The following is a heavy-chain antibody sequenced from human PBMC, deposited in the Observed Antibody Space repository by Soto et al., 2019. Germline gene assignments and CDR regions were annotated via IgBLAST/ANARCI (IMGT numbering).Heavy chain of an antibody. D-gene: IGHD6-13*01. CDR1: GGYISSSSYY. CDR3: ARVGIAAAGFESNWFDP. J-gene: IGHJ5*02. CDR2: IYYSGST. Sequence: SEMLSLTCTVSGGYISSSSYYWGWIRQPPGKRLDWFWSIYYSGSTYYNPSLKSRVTISVDTSKNQFSLKLSSVTAADTVVYYCARVGIAAAGFESNWFDPWGQGTLVTVSS. V-gene: IGHV4-39*01.